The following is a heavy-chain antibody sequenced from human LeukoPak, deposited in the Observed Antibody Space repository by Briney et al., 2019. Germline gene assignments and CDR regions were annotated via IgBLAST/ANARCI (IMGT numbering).Heavy chain of an antibody. CDR1: GFTFSSYG. V-gene: IGHV3-30*18. CDR2: ISYDGSNK. CDR3: AKDDGDYDILTGYYDPLDP. Sequence: GGSLRLSCSASGFTFSSYGMHWVRQAPGKGLEWVAVISYDGSNKYYADSVKGRFTISRDNSKNTLYLQMNSLRAEDTAVYYCAKDDGDYDILTGYYDPLDPWGQGTLVTVSS. J-gene: IGHJ5*02. D-gene: IGHD3-9*01.